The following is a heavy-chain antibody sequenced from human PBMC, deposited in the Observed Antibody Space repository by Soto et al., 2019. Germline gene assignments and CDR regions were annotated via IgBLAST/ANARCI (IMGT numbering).Heavy chain of an antibody. CDR3: VRESDV. J-gene: IGHJ6*02. CDR2: VSPSGDTT. Sequence: EVQLLESGGGLVQPGGSLTVSCAASGFIFSTYSMTWVRQGPGKGLEWVAAVSPSGDTTHYADSLKGRLTISRDNSKNTVSLQMNSLSADDTGLYYCVRESDVWGQGISVTVSS. CDR1: GFIFSTYS. V-gene: IGHV3-23*01.